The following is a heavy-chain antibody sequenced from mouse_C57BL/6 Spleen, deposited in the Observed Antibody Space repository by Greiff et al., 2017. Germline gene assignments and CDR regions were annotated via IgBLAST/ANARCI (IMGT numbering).Heavy chain of an antibody. Sequence: VQLQPSWAELARPGASVKMSCKASGYTFTSYTMHWVKQRPGQGLEWIGYINPSSGYTKYNQKFKDKATLTADKSSSTAYMQLSSLTSEDSAVYYCARVGYYFDYWGQGTTLTVSS. V-gene: IGHV1-4*01. D-gene: IGHD3-3*01. CDR1: GYTFTSYT. J-gene: IGHJ2*01. CDR3: ARVGYYFDY. CDR2: INPSSGYT.